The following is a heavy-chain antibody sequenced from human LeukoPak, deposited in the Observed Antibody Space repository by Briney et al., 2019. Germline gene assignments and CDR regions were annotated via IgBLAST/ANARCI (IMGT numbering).Heavy chain of an antibody. Sequence: SETLSLTCAVYGGSFGGYYWSWIRQAPGKGLEWIGEINDSGGSNYKASLRSRVTISVDTSKSQFFLKLSSVTASDTAVHYCARASKGTYYDSGGYYGYWGQGTLVTVSS. V-gene: IGHV4-34*01. J-gene: IGHJ4*02. CDR1: GGSFGGYY. D-gene: IGHD3-22*01. CDR3: ARASKGTYYDSGGYYGY. CDR2: INDSGGS.